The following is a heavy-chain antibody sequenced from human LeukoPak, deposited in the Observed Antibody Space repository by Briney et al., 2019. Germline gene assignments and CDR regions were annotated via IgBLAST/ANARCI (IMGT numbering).Heavy chain of an antibody. V-gene: IGHV1-69*06. Sequence: AVKVSCKASGGTFSSYAISWVRQAPGQGLEWMGGIIPIFGTANYAQKFQGRVTITADKSTSTAYMELSSLRSEDTAVYYCARAGDYGDYVGSYYMDVWGKGTTVTVSS. J-gene: IGHJ6*03. CDR2: IIPIFGTA. D-gene: IGHD4-17*01. CDR1: GGTFSSYA. CDR3: ARAGDYGDYVGSYYMDV.